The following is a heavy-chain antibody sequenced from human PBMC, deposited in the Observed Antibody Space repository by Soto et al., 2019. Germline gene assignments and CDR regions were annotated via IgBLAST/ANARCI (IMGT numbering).Heavy chain of an antibody. D-gene: IGHD6-25*01. Sequence: EVRLLESGGGLVQPGGSLRLSCFASGFTFPNYAMSWVRQAPGKGLEWVSVVTGRASSTYYADSVEGRFTISRDNSRNTVFLQMNSLGAEDTAVYYCAKHLPSKKKQRLWAAAFHIWGQGTMLTVSS. CDR3: AKHLPSKKKQRLWAAAFHI. CDR2: VTGRASST. J-gene: IGHJ3*02. CDR1: GFTFPNYA. V-gene: IGHV3-23*01.